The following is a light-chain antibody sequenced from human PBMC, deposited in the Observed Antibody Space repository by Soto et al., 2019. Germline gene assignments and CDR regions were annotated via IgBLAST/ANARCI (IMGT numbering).Light chain of an antibody. Sequence: EIVLTQSPDTLSLSPGERATLSCRASQRVGSSYLAWYQRNPGQAPRLLIYGASSRATGIPDRFSGSGAGTDFTLTISRLEPEDFAVYFCHQYGSSPTFGQGTKVDIK. V-gene: IGKV3-20*01. CDR3: HQYGSSPT. J-gene: IGKJ1*01. CDR1: QRVGSSY. CDR2: GAS.